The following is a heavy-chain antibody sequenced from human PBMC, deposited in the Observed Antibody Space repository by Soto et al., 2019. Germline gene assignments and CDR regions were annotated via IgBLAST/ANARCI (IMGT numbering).Heavy chain of an antibody. V-gene: IGHV3-30*18. Sequence: GGSLRLSCAASGFTFSSYGMHWVRQAPGKGLEWVAVISYDGSNKYYADSVKGRFTISRDNSKNTLYLQMNSLRAEDTAVYYCAKERLRWYQDISDYWGQGTLVTVSS. D-gene: IGHD4-17*01. CDR3: AKERLRWYQDISDY. CDR1: GFTFSSYG. J-gene: IGHJ4*02. CDR2: ISYDGSNK.